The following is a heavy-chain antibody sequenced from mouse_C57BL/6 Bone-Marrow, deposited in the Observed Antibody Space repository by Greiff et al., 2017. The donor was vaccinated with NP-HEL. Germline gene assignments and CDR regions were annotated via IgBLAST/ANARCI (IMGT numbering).Heavy chain of an antibody. CDR1: GFTFSSYA. V-gene: IGHV5-9-1*02. J-gene: IGHJ2*01. CDR3: TRDTAYYSKEGYYFDY. Sequence: EVKLMESGEGLVKPGGSLKLSCAASGFTFSSYAMSWVRQTPEKRLEWVAYISSGGDYINYAYTVKGRFTIYRDNAMNTLYLQMSSLKSEDTAMYYCTRDTAYYSKEGYYFDYWGQGTTLTVSS. CDR2: ISSGGDYI. D-gene: IGHD2-5*01.